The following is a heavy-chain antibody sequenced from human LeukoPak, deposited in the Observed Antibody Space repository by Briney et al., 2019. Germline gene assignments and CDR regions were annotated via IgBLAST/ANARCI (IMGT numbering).Heavy chain of an antibody. D-gene: IGHD6-13*01. CDR2: IYYSGST. J-gene: IGHJ4*02. CDR3: ARGSIAAAGPDVRSYYFDY. Sequence: TSETLSLTCTVSGGFISSYYWSWIRQPPGKGLEWIGYIYYSGSTNYNPSLKSRVTISVDTSKNQFSLKLSSVTAADTAVYYCARGSIAAAGPDVRSYYFDYWGQGTLVTVSS. CDR1: GGFISSYY. V-gene: IGHV4-59*01.